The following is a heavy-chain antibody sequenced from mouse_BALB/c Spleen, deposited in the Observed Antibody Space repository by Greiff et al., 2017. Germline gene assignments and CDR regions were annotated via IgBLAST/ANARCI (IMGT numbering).Heavy chain of an antibody. CDR1: GFTFSSYT. D-gene: IGHD2-10*01. V-gene: IGHV5-6-4*01. Sequence: EVKLMESGGGLVKPGGSLKLSCAASGFTFSSYTMSWVRQTPEKRLEWVATISSGGSYTYYPDSVKGRFTISRDNAKNTLYLQMSSLKSEDTAMYYCTRAAYYGKSAYWGQGTLVTVSA. CDR3: TRAAYYGKSAY. J-gene: IGHJ3*01. CDR2: ISSGGSYT.